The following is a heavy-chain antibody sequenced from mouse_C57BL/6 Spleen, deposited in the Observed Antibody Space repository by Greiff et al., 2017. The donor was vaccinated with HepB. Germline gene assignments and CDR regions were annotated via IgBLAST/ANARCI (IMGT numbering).Heavy chain of an antibody. J-gene: IGHJ3*01. V-gene: IGHV1-52*01. CDR3: ARGGTPAWFAY. CDR2: IDPSDSET. CDR1: GYTFTSYW. Sequence: VQLQQSGAELVRPGSSVKLSCKASGYTFTSYWMHWVKQRPIQGLEWIGNIDPSDSETHYNQKFKDKATLTVDKSSSTAYMQLSSLTSEDSAVYYCARGGTPAWFAYWGQGTLVTVSA.